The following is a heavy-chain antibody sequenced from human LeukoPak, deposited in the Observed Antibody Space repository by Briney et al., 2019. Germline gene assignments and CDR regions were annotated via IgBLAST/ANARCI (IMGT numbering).Heavy chain of an antibody. J-gene: IGHJ5*02. D-gene: IGHD3-10*01. V-gene: IGHV4-39*01. CDR2: IYYSGST. CDR1: DGSISSSSYY. Sequence: PSETLSLTCTVSDGSISSSSYYWGWIRQPPGKGLEWIGSIYYSGSTYYNPSLKSRVTISVDTSKNQFSLKLSSVTAADTAVYYCARSLVARGSWFDPWGQGTLVTVSS. CDR3: ARSLVARGSWFDP.